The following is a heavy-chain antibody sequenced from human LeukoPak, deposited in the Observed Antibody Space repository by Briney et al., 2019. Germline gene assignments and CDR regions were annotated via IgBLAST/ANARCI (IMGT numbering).Heavy chain of an antibody. J-gene: IGHJ4*02. V-gene: IGHV3-11*04. CDR3: ARVTDMITFGGVIVISGVFDY. D-gene: IGHD3-16*02. CDR2: ISSSGSTI. Sequence: PGGSLRLSCAASGFTFSDYYMSWIRQAPGKGLEWVSYISSSGSTIYYADSVKGRFTISRDNAKNSLYLKMNSLRAENTAVYYCARVTDMITFGGVIVISGVFDYCGQGSLVTASS. CDR1: GFTFSDYY.